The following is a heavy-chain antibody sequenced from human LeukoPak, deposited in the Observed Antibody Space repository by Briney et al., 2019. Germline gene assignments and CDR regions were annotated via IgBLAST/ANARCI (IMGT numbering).Heavy chain of an antibody. CDR3: AKEGMGSEATTADGAFDI. CDR2: LYDTGMT. J-gene: IGHJ3*02. CDR1: GGSISVYH. D-gene: IGHD1-26*01. Sequence: SETLSLTCTVSGGSISVYHWSWIRQPPGKGLEWIGYLYDTGMTNYSPSLKSRVTISVDTSNNQISLKLTSVTAADTAIYICAKEGMGSEATTADGAFDIWGQGTTVTVSS. V-gene: IGHV4-4*08.